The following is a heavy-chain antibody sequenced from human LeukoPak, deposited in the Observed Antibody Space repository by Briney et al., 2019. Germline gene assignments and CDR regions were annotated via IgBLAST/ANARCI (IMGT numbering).Heavy chain of an antibody. J-gene: IGHJ4*02. Sequence: GGSLRLSCAASGFTFSSYAMSWVRQAPGKGLEWVSRISSDGSRVTYADSVKGRFTISRDNSKNTLYLQMNSLRAEDTAVYYCARDLGWLPFDYWGQGTLVTVSS. D-gene: IGHD5-12*01. CDR1: GFTFSSYA. V-gene: IGHV3-23*01. CDR2: ISSDGSRV. CDR3: ARDLGWLPFDY.